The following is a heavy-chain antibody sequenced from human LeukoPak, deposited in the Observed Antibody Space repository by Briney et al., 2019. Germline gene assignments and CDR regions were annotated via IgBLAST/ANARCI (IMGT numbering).Heavy chain of an antibody. Sequence: SGPTLVKPTQTLTLTCTFSAFSLRTNGVGVAWIRQPPGEALEWLGSIYWNDDEQYNPSLRTRLTITKDTSRNQVVLTMTNMDPVDTATYYRARSQRKYDVFTGYSPDLIDSWGLGTQVTVSS. CDR3: ARSQRKYDVFTGYSPDLIDS. J-gene: IGHJ4*02. V-gene: IGHV2-5*01. CDR2: IYWNDDE. D-gene: IGHD3-9*01. CDR1: AFSLRTNGVG.